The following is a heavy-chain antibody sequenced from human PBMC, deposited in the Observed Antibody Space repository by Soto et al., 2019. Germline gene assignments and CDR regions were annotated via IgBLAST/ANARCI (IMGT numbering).Heavy chain of an antibody. CDR1: GFTFSGSA. D-gene: IGHD6-13*01. CDR2: IRSKANSYAT. CDR3: TRHSSGQLGTSNAFDI. J-gene: IGHJ3*02. V-gene: IGHV3-73*01. Sequence: GGSLRLSCAASGFTFSGSAMHWVRQASGKGLEWVGRIRSKANSYATAYAASVKGRFTISRDDSKNTAYLQMNSLKTEDTAVYYCTRHSSGQLGTSNAFDIWGQGTMVTVSS.